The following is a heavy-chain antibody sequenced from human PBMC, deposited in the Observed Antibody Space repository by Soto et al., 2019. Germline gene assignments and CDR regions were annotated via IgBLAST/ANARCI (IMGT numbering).Heavy chain of an antibody. V-gene: IGHV3-49*02. Sequence: GGSLRLSCATSGFTFGYFSISWVRQAPGRGLEWLGFIRSKDYGGTTEYAASVKGRFAISRDDSTGIAYLQMNSLKIEDTAVYYCTREIPYFDSWGQGTLVTVSS. CDR2: IRSKDYGGTT. CDR3: TREIPYFDS. CDR1: GFTFGYFS. J-gene: IGHJ4*02.